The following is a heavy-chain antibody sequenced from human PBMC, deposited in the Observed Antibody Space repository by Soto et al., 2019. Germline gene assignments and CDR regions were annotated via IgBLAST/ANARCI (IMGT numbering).Heavy chain of an antibody. CDR2: IYYSGST. V-gene: IGHV4-39*01. CDR3: GGKWLSPFDY. CDR1: GFSIISSSYY. D-gene: IGHD6-19*01. J-gene: IGHJ4*02. Sequence: SAALSATSTDSGFSIISSSYYWGWIRHPPGIGLYLIGSIYYSGSTYYNPSLKSRVTLSVDTSKNQFSLKLCSVTAADTSVYYCGGKWLSPFDYWGQGTLVTVS.